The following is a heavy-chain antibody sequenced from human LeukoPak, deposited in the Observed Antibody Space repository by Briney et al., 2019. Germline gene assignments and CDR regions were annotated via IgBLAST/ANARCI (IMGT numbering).Heavy chain of an antibody. D-gene: IGHD5-18*01. Sequence: GESLKISCKASGYIFTNYWIGWVRQMPGKGLEWMGIIYPGDSDTRYSPSFPGQVSISADKSISTAYLQWSSLKASDTAMYYWARSTGGYRSILLDGWGQGTLVTVSS. V-gene: IGHV5-51*01. CDR2: IYPGDSDT. CDR3: ARSTGGYRSILLDG. J-gene: IGHJ4*02. CDR1: GYIFTNYW.